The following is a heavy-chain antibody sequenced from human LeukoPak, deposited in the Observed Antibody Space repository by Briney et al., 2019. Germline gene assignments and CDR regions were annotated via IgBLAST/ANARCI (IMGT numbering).Heavy chain of an antibody. CDR1: GGSISSYY. CDR3: ARDRLVRQWYLDF. Sequence: SETLSLTCTVSGGSISSYYWSWIRQPPGKGLEWIGYIYYSGSTNYNPSLTSRVTMSIDTSMNQFSLKLSSVTAADTAVYYCARDRLVRQWYLDFWGRGTLVAVSS. J-gene: IGHJ2*01. CDR2: IYYSGST. V-gene: IGHV4-59*01. D-gene: IGHD3-9*01.